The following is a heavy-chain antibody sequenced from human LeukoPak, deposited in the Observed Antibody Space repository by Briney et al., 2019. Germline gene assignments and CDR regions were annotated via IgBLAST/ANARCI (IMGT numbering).Heavy chain of an antibody. V-gene: IGHV4-34*01. CDR2: INHSGST. Sequence: PSETLSLTCAVYGGSFSGYYWSWIRQPPGKGLEWIGEINHSGSTNYNPSLKSRVTISVDTSKNQFSLKLSSVTAADTAVYYCARDPSYGPPLCYFDYWGQGTLVTVSS. D-gene: IGHD3-10*01. CDR3: ARDPSYGPPLCYFDY. CDR1: GGSFSGYY. J-gene: IGHJ4*02.